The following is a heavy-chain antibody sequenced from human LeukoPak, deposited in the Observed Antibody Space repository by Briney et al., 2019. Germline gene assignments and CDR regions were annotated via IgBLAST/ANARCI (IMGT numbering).Heavy chain of an antibody. CDR1: GYTFTSYG. D-gene: IGHD3-9*01. J-gene: IGHJ4*02. CDR2: ISAYNGNT. Sequence: GASVKVSCKASGYTFTSYGISWVRQAPGQGLEWMGWISAYNGNTNYAQKLQGRVTMTTDTSTSTAYMELRSLRSEDMAVYYCARGYDILTGYYNAGVYYFDYWGQGTLVTVSS. V-gene: IGHV1-18*03. CDR3: ARGYDILTGYYNAGVYYFDY.